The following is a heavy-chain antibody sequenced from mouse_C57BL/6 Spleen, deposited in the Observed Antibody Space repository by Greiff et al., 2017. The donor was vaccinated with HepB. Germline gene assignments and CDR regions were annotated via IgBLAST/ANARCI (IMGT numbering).Heavy chain of an antibody. CDR3: ARGLPIGGFDY. D-gene: IGHD2-14*01. CDR2: ISGGGGNT. Sequence: EVKVVESGGGLVKPGGSLKLSCAASGFTFSSYTMSWVRQTPEKRLEWVATISGGGGNTYYPDSVKGRFTISRDNAKNTLYLQMSSLRSEDTALYYCARGLPIGGFDYWGQGTTLTVSS. J-gene: IGHJ2*01. CDR1: GFTFSSYT. V-gene: IGHV5-9*01.